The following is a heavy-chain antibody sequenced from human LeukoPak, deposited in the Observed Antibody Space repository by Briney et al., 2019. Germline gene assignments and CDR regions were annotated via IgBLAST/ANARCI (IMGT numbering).Heavy chain of an antibody. CDR1: GYSVSSTFY. D-gene: IGHD2-15*01. J-gene: IGHJ4*02. Sequence: SETLSLTCNVSGYSVSSTFYGAWIRQPPGKGLEWIATISHSATTYYTPSPKSRLTMSVDTSKNQFSLKLSSVTVTDTAIYYCARVNTPVATFDYWGQGTLVTVSS. CDR2: ISHSATT. V-gene: IGHV4-38-2*02. CDR3: ARVNTPVATFDY.